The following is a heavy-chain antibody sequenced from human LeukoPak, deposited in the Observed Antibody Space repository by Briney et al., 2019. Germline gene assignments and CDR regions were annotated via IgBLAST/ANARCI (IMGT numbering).Heavy chain of an antibody. D-gene: IGHD1-26*01. CDR1: GFTFNTYT. V-gene: IGHV3-48*01. Sequence: GGSLRLSCAASGFTFNTYTMNWVRQAPGKGLEWVSYISGSSGIIDYADSVRGRFTIYRDDAKNSLYLQMNSLRAEDTAVYYCAKAGREDYFDYWGQGTLVTVSS. CDR3: AKAGREDYFDY. CDR2: ISGSSGII. J-gene: IGHJ4*02.